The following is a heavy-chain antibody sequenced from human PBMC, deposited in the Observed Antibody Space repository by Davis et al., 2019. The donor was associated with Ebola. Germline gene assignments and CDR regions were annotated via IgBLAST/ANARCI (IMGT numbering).Heavy chain of an antibody. Sequence: ASVKVSCKASGYTFTSYDINWVRQATGQGLEWMGWMNPNSGNTGYAQKFQGRVTMTRNTSKSTAYMELSSLRSEDTAVYYCARWARLYYYYGMDVWGQGTTVTVSS. V-gene: IGHV1-8*01. CDR2: MNPNSGNT. CDR3: ARWARLYYYYGMDV. D-gene: IGHD6-6*01. CDR1: GYTFTSYD. J-gene: IGHJ6*02.